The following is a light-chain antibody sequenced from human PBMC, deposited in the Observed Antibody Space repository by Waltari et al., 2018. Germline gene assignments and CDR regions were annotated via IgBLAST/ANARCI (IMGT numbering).Light chain of an antibody. V-gene: IGLV1-44*01. J-gene: IGLJ3*02. CDR2: TTA. CDR1: SSNLGSNP. Sequence: QSVLTQPPSASGTPGQRVIISCAGGSSNLGSNPVNWYQQLPGTAPKLLIHTTAKRPSAVPDRFSASKSGTSASLAISGLQSEDEADYYCAAWDDSMNGQVVFGGGTKVTVL. CDR3: AAWDDSMNGQVV.